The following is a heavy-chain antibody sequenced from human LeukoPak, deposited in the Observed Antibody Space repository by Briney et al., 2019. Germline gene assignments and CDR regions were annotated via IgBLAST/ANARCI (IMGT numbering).Heavy chain of an antibody. CDR2: IIPIFGTA. D-gene: IGHD3-10*01. V-gene: IGHV1-69*13. CDR1: GGTFSSYA. J-gene: IGHJ4*02. Sequence: GASVKVSCKASGGTFSSYAISWVRQAPGQGLEWMGGIIPIFGTANYAQKFQGRVTITADESTSTAYMELSSLRSEDTAVYYCARDHGAPPHFDYWGQGTLVTVSS. CDR3: ARDHGAPPHFDY.